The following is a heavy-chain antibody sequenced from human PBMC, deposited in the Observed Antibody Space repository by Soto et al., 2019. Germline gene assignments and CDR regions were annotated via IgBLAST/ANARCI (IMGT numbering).Heavy chain of an antibody. CDR2: INPSGGT. V-gene: IGHV4-34*01. J-gene: IGHJ4*02. CDR1: GGSFSTDY. D-gene: IGHD6-6*01. Sequence: PSETLSLTCAVYGGSFSTDYWSWIRQPPGKGLEWIGEINPSGGTNYNPSLKSRVTISVATSKNQFSLKLSSVTAADTAVYYCARVLAARASRDFDYWGQGTLVNVS. CDR3: ARVLAARASRDFDY.